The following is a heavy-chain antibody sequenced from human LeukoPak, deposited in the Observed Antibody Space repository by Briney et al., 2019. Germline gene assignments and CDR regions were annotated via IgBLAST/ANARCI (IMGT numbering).Heavy chain of an antibody. V-gene: IGHV3-15*01. CDR3: TTAGSSWYGDDY. CDR2: IKSKTDGGTT. J-gene: IGHJ4*02. CDR1: GFTFSNAW. D-gene: IGHD6-13*01. Sequence: GGSLRLSCAASGFTFSNAWMSWVRQAPGKGLEWVGRIKSKTDGGTTDYAAPVKGRFTISRDDSKNTLDLQMNSLKTEDTAVYYCTTAGSSWYGDDYWGQGTLVTVSS.